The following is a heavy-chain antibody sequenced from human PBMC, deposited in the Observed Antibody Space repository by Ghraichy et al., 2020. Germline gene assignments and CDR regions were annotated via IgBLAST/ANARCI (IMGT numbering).Heavy chain of an antibody. V-gene: IGHV4-34*01. CDR1: GGSFSGYY. Sequence: SETLSLTCAVYGGSFSGYYWSWIRKPPGKGLEWIGEINHSGSTNYNPSLKSRVTISVDTSKNQFSLKLSSVTAADTAVYYCARVSQLGSGVYNWFDPWGQGTLVTVSS. D-gene: IGHD1-1*01. CDR3: ARVSQLGSGVYNWFDP. CDR2: INHSGST. J-gene: IGHJ5*02.